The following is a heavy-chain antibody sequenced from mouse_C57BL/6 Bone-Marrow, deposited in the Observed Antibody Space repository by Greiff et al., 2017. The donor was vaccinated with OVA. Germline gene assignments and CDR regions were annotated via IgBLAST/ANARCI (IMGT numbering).Heavy chain of an antibody. V-gene: IGHV1-18*01. Sequence: VQLQQSGPELVKPGASVKIPCKASGYTFTDYNMDWVKQSHGKSLEWIGDINPNNGGTIYNQKFKGKATLTVDTSSSTAYMELRSLTSEDTAVYYCARSGPWFAYWGQGTLVTVSA. CDR1: GYTFTDYN. J-gene: IGHJ3*01. CDR2: INPNNGGT. D-gene: IGHD3-1*01. CDR3: ARSGPWFAY.